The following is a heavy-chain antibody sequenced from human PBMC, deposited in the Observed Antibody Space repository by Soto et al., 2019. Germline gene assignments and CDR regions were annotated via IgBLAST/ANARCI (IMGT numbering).Heavy chain of an antibody. J-gene: IGHJ4*02. D-gene: IGHD2-2*01. CDR1: GFTFSAYA. CDR3: AKDSVPNQQLLTGPSDY. Sequence: GGSLRLSYAASGFTFSAYAMSWVRQAPGKGLEWVSVISGSGFSTYYVDSVKGRFTISRDNSKNTLYLQMNSLRAEDTAVYYCAKDSVPNQQLLTGPSDYWGQGTLVTVSS. V-gene: IGHV3-23*01. CDR2: ISGSGFST.